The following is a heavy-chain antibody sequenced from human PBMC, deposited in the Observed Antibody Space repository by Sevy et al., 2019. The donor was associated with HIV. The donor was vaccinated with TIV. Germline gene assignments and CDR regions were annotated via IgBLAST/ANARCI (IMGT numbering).Heavy chain of an antibody. Sequence: GGSLRLSCAASGFTFAKYSMSWVRQAPGKGLEWVSTFSFGCGRINYADSVKGRFTMSRDDYKNTLFLQMNSLRAEDTATYFCAREGCTQPHDYWGQGTLVTVSS. CDR1: GFTFAKYS. J-gene: IGHJ4*02. V-gene: IGHV3-23*01. CDR3: AREGCTQPHDY. CDR2: FSFGCGRI. D-gene: IGHD2-8*01.